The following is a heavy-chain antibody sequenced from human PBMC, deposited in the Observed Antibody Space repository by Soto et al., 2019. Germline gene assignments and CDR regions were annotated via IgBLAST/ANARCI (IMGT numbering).Heavy chain of an antibody. D-gene: IGHD2-21*01. CDR3: ARDRGLFGYDN. V-gene: IGHV1-69*14. CDR1: GGTFSSNS. CDR2: VIPMLNTA. Sequence: QVQLVQSGAEVKKPGSSVKVSCKASGGTFSSNSISWVRQAPGQGLEWMGGVIPMLNTAQYARKFQGRVTITADKSTNTSHMELRSLTSEDTAVYYCARDRGLFGYDNWGQGTRVTVAS. J-gene: IGHJ4*02.